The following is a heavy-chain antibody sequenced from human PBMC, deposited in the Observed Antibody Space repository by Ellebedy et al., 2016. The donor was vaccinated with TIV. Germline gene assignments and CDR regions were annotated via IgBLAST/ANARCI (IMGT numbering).Heavy chain of an antibody. Sequence: AASVQVSCKASGYTFTSYYMHWVRPAPGQGLEWMGIINPSGGSTSYGQKFQGRVTMTRDTSTSTVYMELSSLRSEDTAVYYCARDQRTAAGTPGYFDYWGQGTLVTVSS. V-gene: IGHV1-46*01. CDR3: ARDQRTAAGTPGYFDY. J-gene: IGHJ4*02. D-gene: IGHD6-13*01. CDR1: GYTFTSYY. CDR2: INPSGGST.